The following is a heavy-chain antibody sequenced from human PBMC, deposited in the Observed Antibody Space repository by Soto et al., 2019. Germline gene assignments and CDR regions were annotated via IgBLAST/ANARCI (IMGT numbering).Heavy chain of an antibody. V-gene: IGHV3-21*01. CDR1: GFTFSSYS. J-gene: IGHJ6*02. D-gene: IGHD2-21*01. CDR2: ISSSSSYI. Sequence: GGSLRLSCAASGFTFSSYSMNWVRQAPGKGLEWVSSISSSSSYIYYADSVKGRFTISRDNAKNSLFLQMNSLRAEDTAMYYCARHVVVAGRDYYYGMDVWGQGTTVTVSS. CDR3: ARHVVVAGRDYYYGMDV.